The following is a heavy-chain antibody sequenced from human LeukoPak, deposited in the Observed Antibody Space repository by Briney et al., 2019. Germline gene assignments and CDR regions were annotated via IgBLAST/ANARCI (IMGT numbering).Heavy chain of an antibody. CDR2: ISDSGSRT. CDR3: AKQESSGSYPYYFDY. Sequence: GGSLRLSCAASGFIFDRYGMTWARHAPGEGLKWVSSISDSGSRTYYADSVKGRFTVSRDNSKNTVYVQMNSLRAEDTAIYYCAKQESSGSYPYYFDYWGQGTLVTVSS. D-gene: IGHD3-22*01. J-gene: IGHJ4*02. V-gene: IGHV3-23*01. CDR1: GFIFDRYG.